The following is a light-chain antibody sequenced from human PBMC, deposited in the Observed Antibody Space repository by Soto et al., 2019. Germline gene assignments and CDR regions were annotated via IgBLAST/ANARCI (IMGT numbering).Light chain of an antibody. CDR3: QHYNSYSPA. CDR1: QSINNW. CDR2: EAS. J-gene: IGKJ1*01. V-gene: IGKV1-5*03. Sequence: DIQMTQSPSTLSASVGDRVTITCRASQSINNWLAWYQQKRGKAPKLLLYEASVLESGVPSRFSGSESGTEFTLPVSSLQPNDFATYYFQHYNSYSPAFGQGTKVEIK.